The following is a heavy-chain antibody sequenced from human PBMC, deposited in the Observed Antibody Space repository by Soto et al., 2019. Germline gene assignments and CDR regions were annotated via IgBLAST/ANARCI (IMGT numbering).Heavy chain of an antibody. Sequence: ASVKVSCKASGYTFTSYAMHWVRQAPGQRLEWMGWINAGNGNTKYSQKFQGRVTITRDTSASTAYMELSSLRSEDTAVYYCARDKSPYDYGDYARDYYYYYYMDVWGKGTTVTVSS. CDR1: GYTFTSYA. CDR3: ARDKSPYDYGDYARDYYYYYYMDV. V-gene: IGHV1-3*01. J-gene: IGHJ6*03. CDR2: INAGNGNT. D-gene: IGHD4-17*01.